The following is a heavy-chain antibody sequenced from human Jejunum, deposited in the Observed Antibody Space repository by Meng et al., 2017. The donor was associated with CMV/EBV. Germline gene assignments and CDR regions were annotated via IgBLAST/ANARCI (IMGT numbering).Heavy chain of an antibody. J-gene: IGHJ5*02. CDR2: IRTKSNRYAT. Sequence: SVIPWVRPASGRGLELVGRIRTKSNRYATAYGPSVRGRFTISSDDSTNTAYLPMNSLKTEDTALYYCTSASDFDCDVRCDNWFDPWGQGTLVTVSS. D-gene: IGHD2-2*02. CDR1: SV. CDR3: TSASDFDCDVRCDNWFDP. V-gene: IGHV3-73*01.